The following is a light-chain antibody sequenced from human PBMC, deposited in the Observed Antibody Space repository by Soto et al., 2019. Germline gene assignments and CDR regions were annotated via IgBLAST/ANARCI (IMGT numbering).Light chain of an antibody. V-gene: IGLV1-51*02. CDR2: ENN. J-gene: IGLJ3*02. CDR1: SSNIGNSF. CDR3: AAWDSSLSAGV. Sequence: QSVLTQPPSVSAAPGQKVTISCSGSSSNIGNSFVSWYLQRPGTAPKLLTHENNKRPSGIPDRFSGTKSGTSATLGITGLQTGDEADYYCAAWDSSLSAGVFGGGTKLTVL.